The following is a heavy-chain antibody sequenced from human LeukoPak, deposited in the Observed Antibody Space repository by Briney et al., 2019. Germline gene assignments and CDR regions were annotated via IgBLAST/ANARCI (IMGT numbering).Heavy chain of an antibody. Sequence: PGGSLRLSCAGSGVTFSSYWMSWVRQAPGKGLEWVANIKQDGSEKYYVDSVKGRFTISRDNAKNSLYLQTNSLRAEDTAVYYCARDGFGNPLGYWGQGALVTVSS. J-gene: IGHJ4*02. CDR1: GVTFSSYW. V-gene: IGHV3-7*05. CDR3: ARDGFGNPLGY. CDR2: IKQDGSEK. D-gene: IGHD4-23*01.